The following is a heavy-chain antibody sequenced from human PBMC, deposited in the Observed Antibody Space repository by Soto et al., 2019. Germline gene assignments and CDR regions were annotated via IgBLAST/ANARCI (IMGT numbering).Heavy chain of an antibody. J-gene: IGHJ5*02. Sequence: GASVKVSCKASGYTFTYRYLHWVRQAPGQALEWMGWITPFNGNTNYAQKFQDRVTITRDRSMSTAYMELSSLRSEDTAMYYCASSPGYSSGPGFDPWGQGTLVTVSS. D-gene: IGHD6-19*01. CDR2: ITPFNGNT. CDR3: ASSPGYSSGPGFDP. CDR1: GYTFTYRY. V-gene: IGHV1-45*02.